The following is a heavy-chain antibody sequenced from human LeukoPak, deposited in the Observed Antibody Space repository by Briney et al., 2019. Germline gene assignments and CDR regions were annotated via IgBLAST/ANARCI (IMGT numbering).Heavy chain of an antibody. Sequence: SETLSLTCAVYGGSFSGYYWSWIRQPPGKGLEWIGEINHSGSTNYNPSLKSRVTISVDTSKNQFSLKLSFVTAADTAVYYCARRLRYFDWAFDYWGQGTLVTVSS. CDR3: ARRLRYFDWAFDY. V-gene: IGHV4-34*01. J-gene: IGHJ4*02. CDR1: GGSFSGYY. D-gene: IGHD3-9*01. CDR2: INHSGST.